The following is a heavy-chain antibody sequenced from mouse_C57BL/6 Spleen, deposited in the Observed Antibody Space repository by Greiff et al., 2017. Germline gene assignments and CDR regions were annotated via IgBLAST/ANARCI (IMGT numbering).Heavy chain of an antibody. D-gene: IGHD4-1*01. V-gene: IGHV5-17*01. CDR1: GFTFSDYG. Sequence: EVHLVESGGGLVKPGGSLKLSCAASGFTFSDYGMHWVRQAPEKGLEWVAYISSGSSTIYYADTVKGRFTIARDNAKNTLFLQMTSLRSEDTAMYYCARRGILGRAYAMDYWGQGTSVTVSS. CDR3: ARRGILGRAYAMDY. CDR2: ISSGSSTI. J-gene: IGHJ4*01.